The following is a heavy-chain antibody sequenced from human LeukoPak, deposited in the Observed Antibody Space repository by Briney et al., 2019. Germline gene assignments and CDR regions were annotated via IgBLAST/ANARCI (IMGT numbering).Heavy chain of an antibody. CDR1: GFTFSSYD. J-gene: IGHJ6*03. D-gene: IGHD6-13*01. CDR3: ARGGYSSSWESYSYYMDV. V-gene: IGHV3-13*01. Sequence: GGSLRLSCAASGFTFSSYDMHWVRQATGKGLEWVSAIGTAGDTYYPGSLKGRLTISRENSKNSLYLQMNSLRAGDTAVYYCARGGYSSSWESYSYYMDVWGKGTTVTVSS. CDR2: IGTAGDT.